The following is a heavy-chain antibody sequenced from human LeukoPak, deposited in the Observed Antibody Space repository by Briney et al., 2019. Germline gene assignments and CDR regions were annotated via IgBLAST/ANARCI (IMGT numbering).Heavy chain of an antibody. Sequence: SETLSLTCTVSGDSISSSNCYWGWIRQPPGKGLEWIGSIYFSGGTYYNASLKSRVTISVDTSKNQFSLKLSSVTAADTAVYYCARAGQLVQFDYYYYIDVWGKGTTVTVSS. CDR1: GDSISSSNCY. J-gene: IGHJ6*03. CDR2: IYFSGGT. CDR3: ARAGQLVQFDYYYYIDV. D-gene: IGHD6-13*01. V-gene: IGHV4-39*01.